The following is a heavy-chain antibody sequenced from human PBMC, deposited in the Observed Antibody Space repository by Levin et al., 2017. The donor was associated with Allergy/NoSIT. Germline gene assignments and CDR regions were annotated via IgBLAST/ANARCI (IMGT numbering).Heavy chain of an antibody. J-gene: IGHJ4*02. V-gene: IGHV3-13*04. Sequence: LSLTCAASGFTFSRYDMHWVRQLTGKGLEWVSAIGIAGDTYYPGSVKGRFTISRDDAKNFLYLQMNNLRAGDTAVYYCARETGMGSSGWGGLDYWGQGILVTVSS. D-gene: IGHD6-25*01. CDR3: ARETGMGSSGWGGLDY. CDR2: IGIAGDT. CDR1: GFTFSRYD.